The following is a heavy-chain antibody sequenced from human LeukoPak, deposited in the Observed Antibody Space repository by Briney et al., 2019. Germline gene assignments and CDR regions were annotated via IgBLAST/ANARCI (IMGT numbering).Heavy chain of an antibody. CDR3: ARVSRRDGSSWFFDY. CDR1: GGSISSSGYY. J-gene: IGHJ4*02. Sequence: SETLSLTCTVSGGSISSSGYYWAWIRQPPGTGLEWIGSVYYSGSTYYNPSLKSRVSISVDTSQNQFSLKLSSVTAADTAIYYCARVSRRDGSSWFFDYWGQGTLVAVSS. CDR2: VYYSGST. V-gene: IGHV4-39*07. D-gene: IGHD6-13*01.